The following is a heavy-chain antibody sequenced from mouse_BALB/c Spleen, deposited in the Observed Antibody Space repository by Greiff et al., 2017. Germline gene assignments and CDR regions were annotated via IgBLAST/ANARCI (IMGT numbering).Heavy chain of an antibody. V-gene: IGHV5-6-4*01. CDR3: TRGGGTTALDY. D-gene: IGHD1-1*01. Sequence: EVKLVESGGGLVKPGGSLKLSCAASGFTFSSYTMSWVRQTPEKRLEWVATISSGGSYTYYPDSVKGRFTISRDNAKNTLYLQMSSLKSEDTAMYYCTRGGGTTALDYWGQGTSVTVSS. J-gene: IGHJ4*01. CDR2: ISSGGSYT. CDR1: GFTFSSYT.